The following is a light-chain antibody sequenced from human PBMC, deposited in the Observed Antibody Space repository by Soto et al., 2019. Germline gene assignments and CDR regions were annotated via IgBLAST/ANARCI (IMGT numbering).Light chain of an antibody. CDR3: SSYTSSSTSYV. Sequence: LAQPASVSGSVGQSITISCTGTSSDVGGYNYVSWYQQHPGKAPKLMIYEVSNRPSGVSDRFSGSKSDNTASLTISGLQAEDEADYYCSSYTSSSTSYVFGTGTKVTVL. CDR1: SSDVGGYNY. CDR2: EVS. V-gene: IGLV2-14*01. J-gene: IGLJ1*01.